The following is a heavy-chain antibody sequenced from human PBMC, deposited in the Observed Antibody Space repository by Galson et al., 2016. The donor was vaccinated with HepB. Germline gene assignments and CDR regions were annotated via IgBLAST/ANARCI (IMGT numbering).Heavy chain of an antibody. CDR3: GRDHSVVLTTAYNWFDP. D-gene: IGHD4-23*01. J-gene: IGHJ5*02. CDR1: GFAFGSHW. V-gene: IGHV3-74*01. CDR2: INSDGTIS. Sequence: SLRLSCAASGFAFGSHWMHWVRQVPGKGLVWVSRINSDGTISNYAASVKGRFTISRDNAKNTLYLQMNSLRVEDTAVYYCGRDHSVVLTTAYNWFDPWGQGTLVTVSS.